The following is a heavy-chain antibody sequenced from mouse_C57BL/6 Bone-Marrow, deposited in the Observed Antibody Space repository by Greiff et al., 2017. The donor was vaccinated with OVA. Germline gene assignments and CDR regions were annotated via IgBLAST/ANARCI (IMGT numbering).Heavy chain of an antibody. CDR3: AGDGYYYYAMDY. CDR1: GYAFSSSW. Sequence: VKVVESGPELVKPGASVKISCKASGYAFSSSWMNWVKQRPGKGLEWIGRIYPGDGDTNYNGKFKGKATLTADKSSSTAYMQLSSLTSEDSAVYFCAGDGYYYYAMDYWGQGTSVTVSS. D-gene: IGHD2-3*01. CDR2: IYPGDGDT. V-gene: IGHV1-82*01. J-gene: IGHJ4*01.